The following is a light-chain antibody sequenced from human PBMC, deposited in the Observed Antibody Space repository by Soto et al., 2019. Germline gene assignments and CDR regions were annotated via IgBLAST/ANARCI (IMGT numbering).Light chain of an antibody. CDR1: QSISSY. J-gene: IGKJ1*01. Sequence: DIQMTQSPSSLSASVGDRVTITCRASQSISSYLNWYRQKPGKAPKLLIYAASSLQSGVPSRFSGSGSGTDFTLTISSLQPEDFATYYCQQSYSTPRTWTFGQGTKVEIK. CDR3: QQSYSTPRTWT. CDR2: AAS. V-gene: IGKV1-39*01.